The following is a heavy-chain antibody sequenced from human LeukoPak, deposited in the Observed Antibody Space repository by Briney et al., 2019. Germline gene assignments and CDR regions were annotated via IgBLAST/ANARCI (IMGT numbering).Heavy chain of an antibody. CDR3: ARGRGAGYNWNYASYYYYMDV. D-gene: IGHD1-7*01. CDR1: GGSISSYY. J-gene: IGHJ6*03. Sequence: SETLSLTCTVSGGSISSYYWSWIRQPPGKGLEWIGYIFYSGSTNYNPSLKSRVTISVDTSKNQFSLKLSSVTAADTAVYYCARGRGAGYNWNYASYYYYMDVWGKGTTVTVSS. V-gene: IGHV4-59*12. CDR2: IFYSGST.